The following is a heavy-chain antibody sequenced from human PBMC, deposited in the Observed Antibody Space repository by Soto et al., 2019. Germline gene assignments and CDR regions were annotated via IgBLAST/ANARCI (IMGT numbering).Heavy chain of an antibody. D-gene: IGHD3-3*01. CDR3: AKASLRFLEWLLLFDC. V-gene: IGHV3-23*01. CDR2: ISGSGGST. J-gene: IGHJ4*02. Sequence: PGGSLRLSCAASGFTFSSYAMSWVRQAPGKGLEWVSAISGSGGSTYYADSVKGRFTISRDNSKNTLYLQMNSLRAEDTVVYYCAKASLRFLEWLLLFDCWGQGTLVTVSS. CDR1: GFTFSSYA.